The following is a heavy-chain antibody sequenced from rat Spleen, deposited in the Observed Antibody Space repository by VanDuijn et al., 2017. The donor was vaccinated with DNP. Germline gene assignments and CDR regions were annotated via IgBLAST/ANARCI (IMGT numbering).Heavy chain of an antibody. CDR1: GFIFNDYG. CDR3: LKHLDA. CDR2: ISTGGGTL. V-gene: IGHV5S13*01. J-gene: IGHJ4*01. Sequence: EVQLVESGGGLVQPGRSLKLSCAASGFIFNDYGMAWVRQTPKKGLEWVATISTGGGTLYYRDSVKGRFTISRDDAKSTLYLQMNSLRSEDTATYYCLKHLDAWGQGTSVTVSS.